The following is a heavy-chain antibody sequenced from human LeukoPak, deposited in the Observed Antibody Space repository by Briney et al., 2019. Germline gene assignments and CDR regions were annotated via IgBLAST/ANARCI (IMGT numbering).Heavy chain of an antibody. Sequence: GGSLRLSCAASGVTFSSYWMSWVRQAPGKGLEWVANIKEDGSEKYYVDSVKGRFTISRDNAKNSLYLQMNSLRAEDTAVYYCAREWSGYDYYFDYWGQGTLVTVSS. CDR2: IKEDGSEK. CDR1: GVTFSSYW. J-gene: IGHJ4*02. D-gene: IGHD5-12*01. CDR3: AREWSGYDYYFDY. V-gene: IGHV3-7*01.